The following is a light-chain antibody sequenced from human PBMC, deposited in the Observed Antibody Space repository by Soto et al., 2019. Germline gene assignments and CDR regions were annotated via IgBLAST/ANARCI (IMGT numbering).Light chain of an antibody. CDR1: SSNIGSNS. V-gene: IGLV1-51*01. CDR3: GTWDSSLTAV. J-gene: IGLJ3*02. Sequence: QSVLTQPPSVSAAPGQTVTISCSGSSSNIGSNSVSWYQQLPGKAPKLLIYDSNKRPSGIPDRFSGSKSGSSATLGITGLQTGDEADYYCGTWDSSLTAVFGGGTKLTVL. CDR2: DSN.